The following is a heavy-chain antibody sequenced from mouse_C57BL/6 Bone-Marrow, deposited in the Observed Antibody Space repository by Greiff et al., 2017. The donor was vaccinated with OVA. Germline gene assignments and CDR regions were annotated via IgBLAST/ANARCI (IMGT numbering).Heavy chain of an antibody. Sequence: VQLQQSGAELVRPGASVKLSCKASGYTFNDHYINWVKQRLGQGLEWIARIFPGSGNIYYNEKFKGKAKLTAEKSSSTAYMKLSSLTSEDSAVYFCASRDSSGYYLDYWGQGTTLTVSS. D-gene: IGHD3-2*02. V-gene: IGHV1-76*01. J-gene: IGHJ2*01. CDR1: GYTFNDHY. CDR2: IFPGSGNI. CDR3: ASRDSSGYYLDY.